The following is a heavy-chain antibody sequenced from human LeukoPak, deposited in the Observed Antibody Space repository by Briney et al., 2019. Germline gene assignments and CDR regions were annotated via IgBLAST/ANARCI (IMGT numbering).Heavy chain of an antibody. D-gene: IGHD2-8*02. CDR2: ISSSGGTI. Sequence: PGGSLRLSCAASGFTFSDYYMTWIRQAPGQGPEWISYISSSGGTIYYADSVKGRFTISRDNAKNSLYLQMNGLRAEDTAVYYCATGPPGYYFNYWGQGTLVTVSS. CDR1: GFTFSDYY. J-gene: IGHJ4*02. V-gene: IGHV3-11*04. CDR3: ATGPPGYYFNY.